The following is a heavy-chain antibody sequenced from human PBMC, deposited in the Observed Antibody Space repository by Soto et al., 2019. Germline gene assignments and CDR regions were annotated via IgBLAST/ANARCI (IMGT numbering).Heavy chain of an antibody. D-gene: IGHD2-2*01. CDR2: IIPILGIA. CDR1: GYTFSSYT. J-gene: IGHJ5*02. CDR3: ARDLGCGSTSCYSS. Sequence: GASLKVACKTAGYTFSSYTISCVRHTNGQGLEWMGRIIPILGIANYAQKFQGRVTITADKSTSTAYMELSSLRSEDTAVYYCARDLGCGSTSCYSSWGQGTLVTVSS. V-gene: IGHV1-69*04.